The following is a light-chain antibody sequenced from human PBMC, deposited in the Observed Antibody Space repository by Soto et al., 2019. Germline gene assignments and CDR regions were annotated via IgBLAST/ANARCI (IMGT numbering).Light chain of an antibody. V-gene: IGLV2-11*01. Sequence: QSALTQPRSVSGSPGQSVTISCTGTSSDVGGYNYVSWYQQHPGKAPKLMIYDVNKWPSGVPHRFSGSKSGNTASLTISGLQAEEDADYHCCSYAGSNTPWVFGGRTKLTVL. CDR3: CSYAGSNTPWV. J-gene: IGLJ3*02. CDR1: SSDVGGYNY. CDR2: DVN.